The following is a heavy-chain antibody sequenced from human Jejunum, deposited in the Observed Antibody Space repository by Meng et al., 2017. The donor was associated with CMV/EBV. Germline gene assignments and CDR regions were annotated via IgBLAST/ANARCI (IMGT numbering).Heavy chain of an antibody. D-gene: IGHD5-18*01. CDR1: GGSISNYY. V-gene: IGHV4-59*01. J-gene: IGHJ4*02. CDR2: IHSSGTT. CDR3: ARDRGNTYGYELAY. Sequence: VSGGSISNYYGSWIRQSPGKGLEWIAYIHSSGTTSYNPSLKSRVSMSLDTSKNRFTLKLTSVTAADTAVYYCARDRGNTYGYELAYWGQGTLVTVSS.